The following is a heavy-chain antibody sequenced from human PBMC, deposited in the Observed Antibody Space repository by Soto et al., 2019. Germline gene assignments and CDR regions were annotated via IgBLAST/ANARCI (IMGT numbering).Heavy chain of an antibody. CDR1: GGSISSGGYY. D-gene: IGHD1-26*01. Sequence: QVQLQESGPGLVKPSQTLSLTCTVSGGSISSGGYYWSWIRQRPGKGLEWIGYIHYSGSTYYNPSLKSRVTILVDTSKNQFSVKLSSVTAADTAVYYCASSGGSHDRNVFDIWGQGTMVTVSS. V-gene: IGHV4-31*03. CDR3: ASSGGSHDRNVFDI. CDR2: IHYSGST. J-gene: IGHJ3*02.